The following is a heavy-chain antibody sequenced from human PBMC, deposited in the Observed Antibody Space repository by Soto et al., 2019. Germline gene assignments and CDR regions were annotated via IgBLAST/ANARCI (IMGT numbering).Heavy chain of an antibody. CDR1: GGTFSSYA. Sequence: SVKVSCKASGGTFSSYAISWVRQAPGQGLEWMGGIIPIFGTANYAQKFQGRVTITADESTSTAYMELSSLRSEDTAVYYCARGKDCSSTNCYYYYYYGMDVWGQGTTVTVSS. CDR2: IIPIFGTA. CDR3: ARGKDCSSTNCYYYYYYGMDV. V-gene: IGHV1-69*13. D-gene: IGHD2-2*01. J-gene: IGHJ6*02.